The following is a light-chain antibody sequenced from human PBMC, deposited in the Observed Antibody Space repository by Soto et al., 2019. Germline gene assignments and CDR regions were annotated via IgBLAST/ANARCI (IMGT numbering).Light chain of an antibody. CDR2: GAS. Sequence: EIVMTQSPATLSVSPGERATLSCRASQSVSSNLAWYQQKPGQAPRLLIYGASTRATGIPARFSGSGSGTEFTLTISSLQSVDFAVYYCQQYHNWPRTFGQGTKV. CDR3: QQYHNWPRT. J-gene: IGKJ1*01. V-gene: IGKV3-15*01. CDR1: QSVSSN.